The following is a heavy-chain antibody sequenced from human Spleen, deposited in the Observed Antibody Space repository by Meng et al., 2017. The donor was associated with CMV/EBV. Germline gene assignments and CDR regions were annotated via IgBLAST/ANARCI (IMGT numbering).Heavy chain of an antibody. CDR1: GFTFSHYA. V-gene: IGHV3-30-3*01. CDR3: ARGDSSSWSTYYYYYYGMDV. J-gene: IGHJ6*02. CDR2: ISYHGSNK. Sequence: GESLKISCVASGFTFSHYAMHWVRQAPGKGLEWVAVISYHGSNKWYADSVKGRFTISRDNSKNTLYLQMNSLRAEDTAVYYCARGDSSSWSTYYYYYYGMDVWGQGTTVTVSS. D-gene: IGHD6-6*01.